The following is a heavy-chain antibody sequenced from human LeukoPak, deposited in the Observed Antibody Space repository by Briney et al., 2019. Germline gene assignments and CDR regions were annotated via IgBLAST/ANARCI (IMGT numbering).Heavy chain of an antibody. CDR1: GFTFSSYG. D-gene: IGHD6-13*01. CDR3: ASSGGLIAAAGSHIGGGWYPFDY. V-gene: IGHV3-33*01. J-gene: IGHJ4*02. CDR2: IWYDGSNK. Sequence: GGSLRLSCAASGFTFSSYGMHWVRQAPGKGLEWVAVIWYDGSNKYYADSVKGRFTTSRDNSKNTLYLQMNSLRAEDTAVYYCASSGGLIAAAGSHIGGGWYPFDYWGQGTLVTVSS.